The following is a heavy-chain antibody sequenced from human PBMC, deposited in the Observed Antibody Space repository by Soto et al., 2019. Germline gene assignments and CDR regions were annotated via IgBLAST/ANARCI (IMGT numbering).Heavy chain of an antibody. CDR3: ASGSDDSSGYYYDFDY. J-gene: IGHJ4*02. CDR2: IYYSRST. CDR1: GGSISSGDYY. V-gene: IGHV4-30-4*01. Sequence: QVQLQESGPGLVKPSQTLSLTCTVSGGSISSGDYYWSWIRQPPGKGLEWIGYIYYSRSTYYNPSLNSRVTISADTTKNQFSLKLSSVTAADTAVYYCASGSDDSSGYYYDFDYWGQGTLVTVSS. D-gene: IGHD3-22*01.